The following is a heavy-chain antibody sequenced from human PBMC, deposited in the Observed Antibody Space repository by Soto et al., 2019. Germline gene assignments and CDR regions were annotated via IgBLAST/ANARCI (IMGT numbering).Heavy chain of an antibody. J-gene: IGHJ5*02. D-gene: IGHD6-6*01. CDR3: ASFAPARLEYNWFDP. V-gene: IGHV5-51*01. CDR1: GYGFSSYW. Sequence: GESLKISCKGSGYGFSSYWIGWVRQMPGKGLEWMGIIYPGDSQTIYSPSFQGQVTMSADKSISTAYLQWSSLKASDTAIFYFASFAPARLEYNWFDPWGQGTLVTVSS. CDR2: IYPGDSQT.